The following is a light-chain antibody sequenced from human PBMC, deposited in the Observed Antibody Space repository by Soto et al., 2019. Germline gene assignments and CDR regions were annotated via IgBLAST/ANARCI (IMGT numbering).Light chain of an antibody. CDR1: SSNIGSNI. CDR3: ATWDDSLNGGV. V-gene: IGLV1-44*01. CDR2: SSN. Sequence: QSVLTQPSSASGTPGQRVTISCSGSSSNIGSNIVNWYQQLPGTAPKLLIYSSNQRPPGVPDRFSGSKSGTSASLAISGLQSEDEADYYCATWDDSLNGGVFGGGTKLTVL. J-gene: IGLJ3*02.